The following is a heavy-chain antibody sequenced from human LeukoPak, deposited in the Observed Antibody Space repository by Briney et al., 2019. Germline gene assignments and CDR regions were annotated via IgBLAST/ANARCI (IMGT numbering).Heavy chain of an antibody. CDR2: IKEDGSKK. V-gene: IGHV3-7*01. J-gene: IGHJ3*02. CDR3: AREKPATASAFDI. Sequence: GGSLRLSCAASGFTFRSYWMSGVRQAPGKGLEWVANIKEDGSKKYYVDSVKGRFTISRDSAKDSLYLQMNSLRVEDTAFYYCAREKPATASAFDICGQGTMLTVSS. CDR1: GFTFRSYW.